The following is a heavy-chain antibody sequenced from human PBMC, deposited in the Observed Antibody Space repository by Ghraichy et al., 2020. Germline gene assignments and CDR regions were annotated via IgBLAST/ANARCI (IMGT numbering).Heavy chain of an antibody. D-gene: IGHD3-9*01. J-gene: IGHJ5*02. Sequence: GESLRLSCAASGFTFSSYSMNWVRQAPGKGLEWVSSISSSSSYIYYADSVKGRFTISRDNAKNSLYLQMNSLRAEDTAVYYCARELLRYFDWSNNWFDPWGQGTLVTVSS. CDR2: ISSSSSYI. CDR3: ARELLRYFDWSNNWFDP. CDR1: GFTFSSYS. V-gene: IGHV3-21*01.